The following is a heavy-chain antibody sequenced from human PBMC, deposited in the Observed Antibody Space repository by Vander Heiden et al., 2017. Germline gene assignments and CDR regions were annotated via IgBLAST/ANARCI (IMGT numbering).Heavy chain of an antibody. CDR3: ARYGYNYAVDY. Sequence: QVQLQESGPGLVKPSETLSLTCTVSGGSISNYYWSWIRQPPGKGLEWIGYIYYSGSTNYNPSLKSRVTTAVDTSKNQFSLKLSSVTAADTAVYYCARYGYNYAVDYWGQGTLVTVSS. V-gene: IGHV4-59*01. J-gene: IGHJ4*02. D-gene: IGHD5-18*01. CDR2: IYYSGST. CDR1: GGSISNYY.